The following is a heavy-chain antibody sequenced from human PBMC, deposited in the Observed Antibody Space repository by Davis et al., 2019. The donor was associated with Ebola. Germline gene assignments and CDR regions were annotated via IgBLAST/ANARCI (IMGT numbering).Heavy chain of an antibody. Sequence: ASVKVSCKASGYTFTGYYMHWVRQAPGQGLEWMGWINPNSGGTNYAQKFQGRVTMTRNTSISTAYMELSSLRSEDTAVYYCARLAGGLYYYGMDVWGQGTTVTVSS. CDR1: GYTFTGYY. CDR3: ARLAGGLYYYGMDV. CDR2: INPNSGGT. V-gene: IGHV1-2*02. D-gene: IGHD6-19*01. J-gene: IGHJ6*02.